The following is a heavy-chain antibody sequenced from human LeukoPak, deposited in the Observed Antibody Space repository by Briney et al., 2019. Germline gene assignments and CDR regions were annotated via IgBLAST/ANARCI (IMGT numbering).Heavy chain of an antibody. CDR2: IVVGSGNT. J-gene: IGHJ3*02. D-gene: IGHD3-10*01. V-gene: IGHV1-58*02. CDR1: GFTFTSSA. Sequence: SVKVSCKTSGFTFTSSAMQWVRQARGQRLEWIGWIVVGSGNTSYAQKFQERVAITRDMSTSTAYMELSSLRSEDTAVYYCAAASITHDAFDIWGQGTMVTVSS. CDR3: AAASITHDAFDI.